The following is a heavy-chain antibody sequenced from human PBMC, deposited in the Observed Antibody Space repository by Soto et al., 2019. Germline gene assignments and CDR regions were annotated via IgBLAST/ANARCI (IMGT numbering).Heavy chain of an antibody. D-gene: IGHD1-7*01. Sequence: GSLRLSCAASGFTFSSYSMNWVRQAPGKGLEWVSYISSSSSTIYYADSVKGRFTISRDNAKNSLYLQMNSLRAEDTAVYYCARGLELQHAFDIWGQGTMVTVSS. J-gene: IGHJ3*02. CDR3: ARGLELQHAFDI. CDR2: ISSSSSTI. V-gene: IGHV3-48*01. CDR1: GFTFSSYS.